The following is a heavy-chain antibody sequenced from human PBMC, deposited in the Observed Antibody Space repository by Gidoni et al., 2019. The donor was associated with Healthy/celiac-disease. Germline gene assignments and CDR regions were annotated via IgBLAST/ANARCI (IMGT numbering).Heavy chain of an antibody. CDR1: GPSVSSNSAA. Sequence: QVQLQQSDPGRLKPAQTLSLTCAISGPSVSSNSAAWNWIRQSPARGLEWLGRQYYRSKWYNDYAVSVKRGITINPDTSKNQFSVQLNSVTHEDTAVYYCARGSIHYYYMDVWGKGTTVTVSS. CDR2: QYYRSKWYN. CDR3: ARGSIHYYYMDV. D-gene: IGHD6-6*01. V-gene: IGHV6-1*01. J-gene: IGHJ6*03.